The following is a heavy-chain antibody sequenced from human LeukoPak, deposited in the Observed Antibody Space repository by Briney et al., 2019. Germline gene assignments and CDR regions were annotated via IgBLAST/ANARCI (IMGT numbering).Heavy chain of an antibody. D-gene: IGHD6-19*01. CDR1: GFTFGDYA. V-gene: IGHV3-49*03. J-gene: IGHJ4*02. Sequence: PGGSLRLSCTASGFTFGDYAMSWFRQAPGKGLEWVGFIRSKACGGTTEYAASVKGRFTISRDDSKSIAYLKMNSLKTEDTAVYYCTSSSSGWYGGGFDYWGQGTLVTVSS. CDR3: TSSSSGWYGGGFDY. CDR2: IRSKACGGTT.